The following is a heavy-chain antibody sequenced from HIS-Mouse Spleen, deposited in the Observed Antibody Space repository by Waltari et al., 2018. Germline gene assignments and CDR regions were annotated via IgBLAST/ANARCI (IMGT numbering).Heavy chain of an antibody. CDR1: GYTFTGYY. D-gene: IGHD7-27*01. CDR2: INPKSGGT. Sequence: QVQLVQSGAEVKKPGASVKVSCKASGYTFTGYYMHWVRQAPGQGLEWMGWINPKSGGTNYAQKFHGRVTMTRDTSISTAYMELSRLRSDDTAVYYCAREGALGYFDYWGQGTLVTVSS. J-gene: IGHJ4*02. V-gene: IGHV1-2*02. CDR3: AREGALGYFDY.